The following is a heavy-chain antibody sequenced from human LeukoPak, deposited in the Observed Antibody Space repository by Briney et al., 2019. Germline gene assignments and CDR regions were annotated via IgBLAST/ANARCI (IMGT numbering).Heavy chain of an antibody. Sequence: ASVKVSCKASGYTFTGYYIHWVRQAPGQGLEWMGWINPNSGDTNYAQKFQGRVTMTRDTSISTAYMELSRLRSDDTAVYYCARDSGSGYWVYWGQGTLVTVSS. CDR3: ARDSGSGYWVY. CDR2: INPNSGDT. V-gene: IGHV1-2*02. D-gene: IGHD3-3*01. J-gene: IGHJ4*02. CDR1: GYTFTGYY.